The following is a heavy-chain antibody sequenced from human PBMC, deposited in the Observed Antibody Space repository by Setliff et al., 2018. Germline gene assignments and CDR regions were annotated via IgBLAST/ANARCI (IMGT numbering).Heavy chain of an antibody. J-gene: IGHJ6*03. CDR2: ISAYNGNT. CDR1: GYAFTSYG. CDR3: ARESNGDYVPYYYYYYMDV. Sequence: ASVKVSCKASGYAFTSYGISWVRLAPGQGLEWMGWISAYNGNTNYAQKLQGRVTMTTDTSTSTAYMELRSLRSDDTAVYYCARESNGDYVPYYYYYYMDVWGKGTTVTVSS. D-gene: IGHD4-17*01. V-gene: IGHV1-18*01.